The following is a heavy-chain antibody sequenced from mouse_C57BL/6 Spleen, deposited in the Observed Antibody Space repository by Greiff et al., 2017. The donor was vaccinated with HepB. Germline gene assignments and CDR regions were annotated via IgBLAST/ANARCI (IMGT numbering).Heavy chain of an antibody. CDR2: IDPSDSYT. CDR3: ARSVAY. CDR1: GYTFTSYW. J-gene: IGHJ3*01. Sequence: QVQLQLPGAELVKPGASVKLSCKASGYTFTSYWMQWVKQRPGQGLEWIGEIDPSDSYTNYNQKFKGKATLTVDTSSSTAYMQLSSLTSEDSAVYYCARSVAYWGQGTLVTVSA. V-gene: IGHV1-50*01.